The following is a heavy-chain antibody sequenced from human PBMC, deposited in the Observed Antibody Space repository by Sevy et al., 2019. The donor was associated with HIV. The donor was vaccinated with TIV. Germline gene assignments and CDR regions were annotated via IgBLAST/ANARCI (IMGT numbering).Heavy chain of an antibody. CDR1: GGSFSGYY. CDR2: INHSGST. Sequence: SDTLSLTCAVYGGSFSGYYWSWIRQPPGKGLEWIGEINHSGSTNYNPSLKSRVTISVDTSKNQFSLKLSSVTAADTAVYYCASLGGSSVNYYYYYGMDVWGQGTTVTVSS. J-gene: IGHJ6*02. D-gene: IGHD6-6*01. CDR3: ASLGGSSVNYYYYYGMDV. V-gene: IGHV4-34*01.